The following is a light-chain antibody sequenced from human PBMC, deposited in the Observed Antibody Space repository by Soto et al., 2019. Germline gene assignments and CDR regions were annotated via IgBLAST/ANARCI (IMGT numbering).Light chain of an antibody. CDR3: SSFTSINNWV. V-gene: IGLV2-14*01. J-gene: IGLJ3*02. Sequence: QSALTQPASVSGSPGQSITISCTGTSSDVGGYNYVSWYQQHPGKAPKLMIYEVSNRPSGVSNRFSGSKSGNTASLTISGLQGEDEADYYCSSFTSINNWVFGGGTKLTVL. CDR2: EVS. CDR1: SSDVGGYNY.